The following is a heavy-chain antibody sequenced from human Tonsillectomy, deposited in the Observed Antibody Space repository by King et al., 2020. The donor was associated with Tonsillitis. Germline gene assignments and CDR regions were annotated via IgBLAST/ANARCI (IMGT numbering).Heavy chain of an antibody. CDR1: GFTFSSYE. Sequence: VQLVESGGGLVQPGGSLRLSCAASGFTFSSYEMNWVRQAPGKGLEWVSYITSGGTTISYAASVKGRFTISRDNAKNSLYLQMNSLRAEDTAVYYCARDLDGVANYWGQGILVTVSS. V-gene: IGHV3-48*03. D-gene: IGHD2-15*01. J-gene: IGHJ4*02. CDR3: ARDLDGVANY. CDR2: ITSGGTTI.